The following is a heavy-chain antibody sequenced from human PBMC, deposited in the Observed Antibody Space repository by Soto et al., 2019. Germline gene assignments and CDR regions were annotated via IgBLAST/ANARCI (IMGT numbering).Heavy chain of an antibody. Sequence: PVKVDCKAAGYTFTSSAVQWLRKDHGQRLEWIGWIIVGSGNTNYAQKFQGRVTITTDISTSTAYMELRSLRSDDTAVYYCAREAMVRGFRAYGMDVWGQGTTVTVSS. V-gene: IGHV1-58*01. CDR2: IIVGSGNT. D-gene: IGHD3-10*01. CDR1: GYTFTSSA. J-gene: IGHJ6*02. CDR3: AREAMVRGFRAYGMDV.